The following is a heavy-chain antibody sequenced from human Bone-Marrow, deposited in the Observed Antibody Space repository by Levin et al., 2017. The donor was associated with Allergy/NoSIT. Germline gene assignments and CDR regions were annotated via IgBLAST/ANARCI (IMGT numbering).Heavy chain of an antibody. D-gene: IGHD6-19*01. V-gene: IGHV3-23*01. Sequence: GGSLRLSCGASGFAFNTYAMTWVRQAPGKGLEWVSTLGAGDTGTYYAESVKGRFTISRDISSYTVYLQMNSLRAEDTAVYYCAKSVAPAISGRTDDGMDVWGQGTTVTVSS. CDR1: GFAFNTYA. J-gene: IGHJ6*02. CDR2: LGAGDTGT. CDR3: AKSVAPAISGRTDDGMDV.